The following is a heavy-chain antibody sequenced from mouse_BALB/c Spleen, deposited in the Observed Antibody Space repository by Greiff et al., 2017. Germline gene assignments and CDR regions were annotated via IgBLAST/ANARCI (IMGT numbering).Heavy chain of an antibody. Sequence: VQLQQSGAELVRPGALVKLSCKASGFNIKDYYMHWVKQRPEQGLEWIGWIDPENGNTIYDPKFQGKASITADTSSNTAYLQLSSLTSEDTAVYYCAPYGNYGYFDVWGAGTTVTVSS. CDR2: IDPENGNT. D-gene: IGHD2-10*02. CDR3: APYGNYGYFDV. J-gene: IGHJ1*01. V-gene: IGHV14-1*02. CDR1: GFNIKDYY.